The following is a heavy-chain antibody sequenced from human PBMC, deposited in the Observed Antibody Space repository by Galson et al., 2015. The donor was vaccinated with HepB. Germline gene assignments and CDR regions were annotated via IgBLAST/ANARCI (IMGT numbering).Heavy chain of an antibody. CDR1: GFTFSSYS. V-gene: IGHV3-21*01. D-gene: IGHD3-16*02. CDR3: ARDPGYDYVWGSYPTLPFDY. J-gene: IGHJ4*02. Sequence: SLRLSCAASGFTFSSYSMNWVRQAPGKGLEWVSSISSSSSYIYYADSVKGRFTISRDNAKNSLYLQMNSLRAEDTAVYYCARDPGYDYVWGSYPTLPFDYWGQGTLVTVSS. CDR2: ISSSSSYI.